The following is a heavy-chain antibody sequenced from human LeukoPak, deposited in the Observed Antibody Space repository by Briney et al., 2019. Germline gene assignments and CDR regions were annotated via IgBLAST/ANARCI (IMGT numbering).Heavy chain of an antibody. Sequence: GGSLRLSCAASGFTFSSYEMNWVRQAPGKGLDWVSTISGSGGSTYYADSVKGRFTISRDNSKNTLYLQMNSLRAEDTAVYYCAKGIAVAGTSSWFDPWGQGTLVTVSS. CDR1: GFTFSSYE. CDR3: AKGIAVAGTSSWFDP. V-gene: IGHV3-23*01. J-gene: IGHJ5*02. CDR2: ISGSGGST. D-gene: IGHD6-19*01.